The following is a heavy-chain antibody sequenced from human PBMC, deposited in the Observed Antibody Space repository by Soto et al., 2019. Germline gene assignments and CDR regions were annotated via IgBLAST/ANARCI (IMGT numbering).Heavy chain of an antibody. V-gene: IGHV3-9*01. CDR2: ISWNSCSI. D-gene: IGHD3-9*01. CDR3: AKGYAYDILTSSAYYFDY. J-gene: IGHJ4*02. CDR1: GFTFDDYA. Sequence: GGSLRLSCAASGFTFDDYAMHWVRQAPGKGLEWVSGISWNSCSIGYADSVKGRFTISRDNAKNSLYLQMNSLRAEDTALYYCAKGYAYDILTSSAYYFDYWGQGTLVTVSS.